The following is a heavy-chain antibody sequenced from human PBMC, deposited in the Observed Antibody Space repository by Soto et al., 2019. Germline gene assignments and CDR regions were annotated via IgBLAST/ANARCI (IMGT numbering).Heavy chain of an antibody. J-gene: IGHJ5*02. CDR3: ARHYSSGSRNWFDP. V-gene: IGHV4-39*01. D-gene: IGHD6-19*01. CDR2: IYYSGST. Sequence: PSETLSLTCSVSGGSINSSSYFWCWVRQPPGKGLEWIGSIYYSGSTYYNPSLRSRVTISVDTSKNQFSLKLSSVTAADTAVFYCARHYSSGSRNWFDPWGQGTLVTVS. CDR1: GGSINSSSYF.